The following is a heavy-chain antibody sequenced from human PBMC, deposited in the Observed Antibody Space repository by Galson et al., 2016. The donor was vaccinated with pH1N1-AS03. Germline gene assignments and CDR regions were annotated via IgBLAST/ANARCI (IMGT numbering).Heavy chain of an antibody. J-gene: IGHJ1*01. D-gene: IGHD3-22*01. Sequence: LRLSCAASGFTFSNYAMSWVRQPPGKGLEWIGYICNSGSTDYTPSLESRVTISIDTSKSQFSLRLSSVTAADKAVYFCARDGNYDSSGYYPEYFQLWGQGSLVTVAS. CDR3: ARDGNYDSSGYYPEYFQL. CDR1: GFTFSNYA. V-gene: IGHV4-59*01. CDR2: ICNSGST.